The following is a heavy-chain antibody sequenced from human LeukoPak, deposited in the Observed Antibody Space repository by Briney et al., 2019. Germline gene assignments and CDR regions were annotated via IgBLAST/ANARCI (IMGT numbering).Heavy chain of an antibody. D-gene: IGHD5-24*01. V-gene: IGHV5-51*01. CDR1: GYRFDSYW. CDR3: ARPLDMATVGGFGY. Sequence: GESLKISCKGSGYRFDSYWIGWVRQMPGKGLEWMGIIYGGDSETRYSPAFEGQVTISADKSISTAYLQWSSLKASDTAMYFCARPLDMATVGGFGYWGQGTLVTVPS. CDR2: IYGGDSET. J-gene: IGHJ4*02.